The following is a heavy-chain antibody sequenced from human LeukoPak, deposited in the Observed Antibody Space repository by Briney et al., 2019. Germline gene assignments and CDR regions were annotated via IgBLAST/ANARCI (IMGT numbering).Heavy chain of an antibody. CDR3: AKAWDSYDFWGGYHPFDY. V-gene: IGHV3-23*01. J-gene: IGHJ4*02. CDR2: ISGSGGST. D-gene: IGHD3-3*01. CDR1: GFTFSSYA. Sequence: PGGSLRLSCAASGFTFSSYAMSWVRQAPGKGLEWVSGISGSGGSTYYADSVKGRFTISRDNSKNTLYLQMNSLRAEDTAVYYCAKAWDSYDFWGGYHPFDYWGQGTLVTVSS.